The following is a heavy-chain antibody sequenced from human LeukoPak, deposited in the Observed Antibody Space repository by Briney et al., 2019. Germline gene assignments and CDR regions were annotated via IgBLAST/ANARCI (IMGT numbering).Heavy chain of an antibody. CDR2: IWYDGSNK. CDR3: ARDPLQWLSHGDDAFDI. D-gene: IGHD6-19*01. CDR1: GFTVSSNY. J-gene: IGHJ3*02. Sequence: PGGSLRLSCAASGFTVSSNYMSWVRQAPGKGLEWVAVIWYDGSNKYYADSVKGRFTISRDNSKNTLYLQMNSPRAEDTAVYYCARDPLQWLSHGDDAFDIWGQGTMVTVSS. V-gene: IGHV3-33*08.